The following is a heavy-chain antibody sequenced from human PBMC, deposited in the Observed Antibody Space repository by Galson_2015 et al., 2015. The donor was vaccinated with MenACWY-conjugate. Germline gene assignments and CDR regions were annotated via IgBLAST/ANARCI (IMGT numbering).Heavy chain of an antibody. CDR2: VNGDGSII. CDR1: GFIFSSHW. D-gene: IGHD2-21*02. CDR3: VRALNGDADY. V-gene: IGHV3-74*01. Sequence: SLRLSCAGAGFIFSSHWKDWVGQLPAQGVVWVSRVNGDGSIIDYADSVKGRFTTSRDNAKNMVFLQMDRLRAEDTAVYYCVRALNGDADYWGQGTLVTVSS. J-gene: IGHJ4*02.